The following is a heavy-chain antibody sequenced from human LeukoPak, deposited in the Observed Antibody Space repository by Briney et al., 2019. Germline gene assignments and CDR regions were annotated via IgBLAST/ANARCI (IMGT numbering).Heavy chain of an antibody. Sequence: PGGSLRLSCAGSGFTFSDYSINWVRQAPGKGLEWVSSINPTSSSIYYADAVRGRFTISRDNAKSSLYLQMNGLTVEDTAVYYCMRLRRNSDRSNYYDYYDHSGQGILVTVSS. D-gene: IGHD3-22*01. J-gene: IGHJ4*02. CDR2: INPTSSSI. V-gene: IGHV3-21*01. CDR1: GFTFSDYS. CDR3: MRLRRNSDRSNYYDYYDH.